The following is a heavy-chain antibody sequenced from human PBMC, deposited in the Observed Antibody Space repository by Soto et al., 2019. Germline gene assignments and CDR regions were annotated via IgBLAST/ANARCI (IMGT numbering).Heavy chain of an antibody. J-gene: IGHJ3*02. V-gene: IGHV3-7*04. CDR1: GFTFSSYW. Sequence: GGSLRLSCAASGFTFSSYWMSWVRQVPGKGLEWVANIKQDGSEKYYVDSVKGRFTISRDNAKNSLYLQMNSLRAEDTAVYYCARGYGDYEGDAFDIWGQGTMVTVSS. CDR3: ARGYGDYEGDAFDI. D-gene: IGHD4-17*01. CDR2: IKQDGSEK.